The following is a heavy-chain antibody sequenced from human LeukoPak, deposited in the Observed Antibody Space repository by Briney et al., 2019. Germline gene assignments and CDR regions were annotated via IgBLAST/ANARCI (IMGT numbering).Heavy chain of an antibody. Sequence: SETLSLTCAVYGGSFSGYYWSWIRQPPGKGLDWIGEINHSGSTNYNPSLKSRVTISVDTSKNQFSLKLSSVTAADTAVYYCARQGDDIAVAGHNWFDPWGQGTLVTVSS. V-gene: IGHV4-34*01. D-gene: IGHD6-19*01. J-gene: IGHJ5*02. CDR3: ARQGDDIAVAGHNWFDP. CDR2: INHSGST. CDR1: GGSFSGYY.